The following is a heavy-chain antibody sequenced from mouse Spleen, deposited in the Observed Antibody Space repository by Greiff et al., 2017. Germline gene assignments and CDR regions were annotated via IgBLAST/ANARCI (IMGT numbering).Heavy chain of an antibody. D-gene: IGHD1-1*01. J-gene: IGHJ3*01. V-gene: IGHV1-54*01. CDR3: ARDYYEGAY. CDR2: INPGSGGT. CDR1: GYAFTNYL. Sequence: VQLQESGAELVRPGTSVKVSCKASGYAFTNYLIEWVKQRPGQGLEWIGVINPGSGGTNYNEKFKGKATLTADKSSSTAYMQLSSLTSEDSAVYFCARDYYEGAYWGQGTLVTVSA.